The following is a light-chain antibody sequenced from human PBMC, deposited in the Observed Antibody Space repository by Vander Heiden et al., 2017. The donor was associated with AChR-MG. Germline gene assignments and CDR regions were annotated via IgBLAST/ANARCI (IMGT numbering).Light chain of an antibody. CDR2: EAS. V-gene: IGKV1-33*01. CDR3: QQEDTLPLT. Sequence: SHINQSSSSLSASVGDRVTNPFQASQDNSFHLPWYQQKPGKPPKLLLYEASSWEIGVPSRFSGSGSGTDFTFTISSLQTEDIGVYYCQQEDTLPLTFGGGTKVEIK. J-gene: IGKJ4*01. CDR1: QDNSFH.